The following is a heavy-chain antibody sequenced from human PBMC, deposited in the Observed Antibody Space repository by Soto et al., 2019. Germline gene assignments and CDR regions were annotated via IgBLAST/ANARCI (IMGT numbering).Heavy chain of an antibody. CDR3: ARERAVAGFDY. CDR1: GYTFTSYD. V-gene: IGHV1-8*01. J-gene: IGHJ4*02. D-gene: IGHD6-19*01. CDR2: MNPNSGNT. Sequence: QVQLVQSGAEVKKPGASVKVSCKASGYTFTSYDINWGRQATGQGFEGMGLMNPNSGNTGYAQKFQGRVTMTRNISISTAYMELSSLRSEATAVYYCARERAVAGFDYGGQGTLVTVSS.